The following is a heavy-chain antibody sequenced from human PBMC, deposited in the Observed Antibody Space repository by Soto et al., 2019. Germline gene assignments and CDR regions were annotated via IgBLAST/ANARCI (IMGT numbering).Heavy chain of an antibody. CDR2: IRGGGDST. CDR1: GFTFSSYA. J-gene: IGHJ4*02. D-gene: IGHD1-7*01. V-gene: IGHV3-23*01. Sequence: GGSLRLSCAASGFTFSSYAMSWVRQAPGKGLEWVSAIRGGGDSTYYADSVKGRFTISRDNAKNTLHLQMNSLRAEDTAVYYCAKEQQNWNYVRYFDYWGQGTLVTVSS. CDR3: AKEQQNWNYVRYFDY.